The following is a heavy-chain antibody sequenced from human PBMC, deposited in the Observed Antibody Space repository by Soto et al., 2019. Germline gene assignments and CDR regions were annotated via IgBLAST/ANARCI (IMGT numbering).Heavy chain of an antibody. CDR1: GFTFSSYW. V-gene: IGHV3-7*01. D-gene: IGHD3-16*01. J-gene: IGHJ3*02. CDR2: IKQGGSEK. CDR3: ARDLFGPWHDAFDI. Sequence: GGSLRLSCAASGFTFSSYWMSWVRQAPGKGLEWVANIKQGGSEKYYVDSVKGRFTISRDNAKNSLYLQMNSLRAEDTAVYYCARDLFGPWHDAFDIWGQGKMVTVSS.